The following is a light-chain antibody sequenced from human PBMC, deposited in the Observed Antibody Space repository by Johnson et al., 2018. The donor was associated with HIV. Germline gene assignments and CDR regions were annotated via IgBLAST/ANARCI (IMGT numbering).Light chain of an antibody. V-gene: IGLV1-51*01. CDR3: GPWDSSLSAYDV. Sequence: QSILTQPPSVSAAPGQKVTISCSGSSSNIGNNYVSWYQQLPGTAPKLLIYDNNKRPSGIPNRFSGSKSGTSATLGITGLQTGEEADYYCGPWDSSLSAYDVFGTGTKVTVL. CDR1: SSNIGNNY. CDR2: DNN. J-gene: IGLJ1*01.